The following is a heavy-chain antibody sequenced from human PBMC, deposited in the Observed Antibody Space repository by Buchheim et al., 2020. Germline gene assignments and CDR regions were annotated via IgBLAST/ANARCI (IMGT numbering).Heavy chain of an antibody. D-gene: IGHD2-15*01. J-gene: IGHJ4*02. Sequence: VQLVESGGGLVQPGGSLRLSCAASGFTFSDFWMNWVRQAPGKGLEWVASINQRGTEKYYVDSVKGRFTVSRDNGKNQLSLQMNNLRAEDTAVYYCARDGVAEGLYFDYWGQGTL. CDR3: ARDGVAEGLYFDY. CDR1: GFTFSDFW. V-gene: IGHV3-7*01. CDR2: INQRGTEK.